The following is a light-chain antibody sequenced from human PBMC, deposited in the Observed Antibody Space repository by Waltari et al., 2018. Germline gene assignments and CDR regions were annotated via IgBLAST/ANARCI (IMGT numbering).Light chain of an antibody. Sequence: DIVMTQSPDSLAVSLGERATINCKSSQSVLSSSNNKNYLAWYQQKPGQPPKLLIYWASTRESVFPDRFSGSGSGTDFTLTISSLQAEDVAVYYCQQYYSTPDTFGPGTKVDIK. V-gene: IGKV4-1*01. CDR3: QQYYSTPDT. CDR1: QSVLSSSNNKNY. CDR2: WAS. J-gene: IGKJ3*01.